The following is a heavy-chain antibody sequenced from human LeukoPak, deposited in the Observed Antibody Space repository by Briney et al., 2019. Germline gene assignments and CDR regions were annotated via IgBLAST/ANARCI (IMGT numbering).Heavy chain of an antibody. CDR1: GGSISSYY. V-gene: IGHV4-4*09. J-gene: IGHJ6*03. Sequence: SETLSLTCTVSGGSISSYYWSWIRQPPGEGLEWIGYIYTSGSTNYNPSLKSRVTISVDTSKNQFSLKLSSVTAADTAVYYCARTLELRQAGYFYYYMDVWGKGTTVTVSS. CDR2: IYTSGST. D-gene: IGHD1-7*01. CDR3: ARTLELRQAGYFYYYMDV.